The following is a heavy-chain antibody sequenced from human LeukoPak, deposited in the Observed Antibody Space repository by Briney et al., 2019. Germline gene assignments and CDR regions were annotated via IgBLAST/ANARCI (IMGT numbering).Heavy chain of an antibody. CDR1: SFTVSSNY. CDR2: IYSGGRT. D-gene: IGHD3-10*01. V-gene: IGHV3-66*01. CDR3: AKVARTYYGSGSYYNPNWFDP. Sequence: GSLRLSCAASSFTVSSNYMSWVRQAPGKGLEWVSVIYSGGRTYYADSVKGRFTISRDNSKNTLYLQMNSLRAEDTAVYYCAKVARTYYGSGSYYNPNWFDPWGQGTLVTVSS. J-gene: IGHJ5*02.